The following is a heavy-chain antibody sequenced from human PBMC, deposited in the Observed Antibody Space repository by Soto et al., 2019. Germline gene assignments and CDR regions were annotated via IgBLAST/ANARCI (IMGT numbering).Heavy chain of an antibody. J-gene: IGHJ4*02. CDR3: AREADFASSGYVLDY. Sequence: RGALRISCAASGWTVNRYISNWVRQAPGKGLEWVSSVTSSSSSMLYADSVKGRFTISRDDAKDSLFLQMNSLRADDTAVYYCAREADFASSGYVLDYWGQGTLVNLSS. V-gene: IGHV3-21*01. CDR2: VTSSSSSM. CDR1: GWTVNRYI. D-gene: IGHD3-22*01.